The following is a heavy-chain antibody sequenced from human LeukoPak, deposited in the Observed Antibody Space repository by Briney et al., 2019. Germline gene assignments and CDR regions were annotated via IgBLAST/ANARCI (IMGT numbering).Heavy chain of an antibody. CDR2: IYYSGST. CDR1: GGSISSSSYY. Sequence: TSETLSLTCTVSGGSISSSSYYWGWIRQPPGKGLGWIGSIYYSGSTYYNPSLKSRVTISVDTSKNQFSLKLSSVTAADTAVYYCARDSEFFDGSNYTYYFDYWGQGIQVTVSS. CDR3: ARDSEFFDGSNYTYYFDY. J-gene: IGHJ4*02. D-gene: IGHD5-24*01. V-gene: IGHV4-39*07.